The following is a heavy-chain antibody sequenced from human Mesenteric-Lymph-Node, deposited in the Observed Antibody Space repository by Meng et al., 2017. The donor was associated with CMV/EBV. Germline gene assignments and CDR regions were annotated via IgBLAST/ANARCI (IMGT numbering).Heavy chain of an antibody. CDR2: ISGTGGST. J-gene: IGHJ6*02. D-gene: IGHD3-9*01. CDR3: AREVWNDWHYSGMDV. CDR1: GFTFSSYA. V-gene: IGHV3-23*01. Sequence: GESLKISCAASGFTFSSYAMSWVRQAPGKGLDWVSGISGTGGSTYYADSVKGRFTISRDNSRNTVYLQMNSLSAEDTAVYYCAREVWNDWHYSGMDVWGQGTTVTVSS.